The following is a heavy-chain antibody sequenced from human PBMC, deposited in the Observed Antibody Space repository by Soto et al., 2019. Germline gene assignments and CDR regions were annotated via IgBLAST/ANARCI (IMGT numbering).Heavy chain of an antibody. D-gene: IGHD6-19*01. CDR1: GYTFTGYY. CDR2: ISAYSGNT. J-gene: IGHJ5*01. CDR3: ARGVAVANWFDP. V-gene: IGHV1-18*04. Sequence: GASVKVSCKASGYTFTGYYMHWVRQAPGQGLEWMGWISAYSGNTNYAQKLQGRVTMTTDTSTGTAYMELRSLRSDDTAVYYCARGVAVANWFDPWGQGTLVTVSS.